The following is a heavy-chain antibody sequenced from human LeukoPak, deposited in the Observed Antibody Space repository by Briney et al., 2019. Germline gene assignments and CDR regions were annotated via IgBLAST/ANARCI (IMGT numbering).Heavy chain of an antibody. CDR3: AREDTFYLADGHYYYYMDV. CDR2: INAGNGNT. D-gene: IGHD3-16*01. CDR1: GYTFTSYA. Sequence: ASVKVSCKPSGYTFTSYAMHWVRQAPGQRLEWMGWINAGNGNTKYSQEFQGRVTITRDTSASTAYMEMSSLRSEDMAVYYCAREDTFYLADGHYYYYMDVWGKGTTVTVSS. J-gene: IGHJ6*03. V-gene: IGHV1-3*03.